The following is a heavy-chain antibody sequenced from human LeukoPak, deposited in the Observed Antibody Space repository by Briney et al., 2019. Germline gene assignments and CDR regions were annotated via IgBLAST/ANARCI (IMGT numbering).Heavy chain of an antibody. J-gene: IGHJ4*02. CDR3: ARDRYGDSAFDY. CDR1: GGSISSYY. Sequence: SETLSLTCTLSGGSISSYYWSWIRQPPGKGLEWMGYIYYRGSTNYNPSLKSRVTISVDTSKNQFSLKLSSVTAADTAVYYCARDRYGDSAFDYWGQGTLVTVSS. D-gene: IGHD4-17*01. CDR2: IYYRGST. V-gene: IGHV4-59*01.